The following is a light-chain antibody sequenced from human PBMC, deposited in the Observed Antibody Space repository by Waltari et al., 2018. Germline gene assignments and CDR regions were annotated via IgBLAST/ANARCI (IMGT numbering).Light chain of an antibody. CDR2: GAS. Sequence: ERATLSCRASQSVSSNLAWYQQKPGQAPRLLIYGASTRATGIPARFSRSGSGTEFTLTISSMQSEDFAVYYCQQYNNWLYTFGQGTKLEIK. CDR3: QQYNNWLYT. V-gene: IGKV3-15*01. CDR1: QSVSSN. J-gene: IGKJ2*01.